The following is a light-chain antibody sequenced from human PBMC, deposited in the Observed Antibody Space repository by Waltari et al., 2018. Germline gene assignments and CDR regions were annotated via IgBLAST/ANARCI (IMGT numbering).Light chain of an antibody. J-gene: IGLJ2*01. CDR3: AAWDDSLNVI. V-gene: IGLV1-44*01. CDR2: SDN. Sequence: QSVLTQPPSASGTPGRVVTISCSGSNSNIGSPILTWYQLLPGVAPKLLNFSDNQRPSGVPDRFSGSRSGNSASLAISGLQSEDEADYYCAAWDDSLNVIFGGGTKLTVL. CDR1: NSNIGSPI.